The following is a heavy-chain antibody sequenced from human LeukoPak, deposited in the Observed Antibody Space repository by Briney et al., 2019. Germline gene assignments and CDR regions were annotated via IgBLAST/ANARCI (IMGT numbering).Heavy chain of an antibody. Sequence: AASVKVSCKASGGTFSSYAISWVRQAPGQGLEWMGGIIPIFGTANYAQKFQGRVTITADKSTSTAYMELSSLRSEDTAVYYCARVAVVPAAPFDYWGQGTLVTVSS. D-gene: IGHD2-2*01. J-gene: IGHJ4*02. CDR1: GGTFSSYA. CDR2: IIPIFGTA. V-gene: IGHV1-69*06. CDR3: ARVAVVPAAPFDY.